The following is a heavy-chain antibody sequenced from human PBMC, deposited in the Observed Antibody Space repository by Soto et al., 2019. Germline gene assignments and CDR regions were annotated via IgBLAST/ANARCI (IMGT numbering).Heavy chain of an antibody. D-gene: IGHD3-16*01. V-gene: IGHV3-23*01. CDR1: GFTFSSYA. J-gene: IGHJ4*02. CDR3: TKDLWPYLPAGGEFDS. CDR2: ISGSAGST. Sequence: EVQLLESGGGLLQPGGSLRLSCAASGFTFSSYAMSWVRQAPGKGLEWVSAISGSAGSTYYADSVKGRFTISRDNSKNTLYLQMNSLRAEDTAVFYCTKDLWPYLPAGGEFDSWGQGTLVTVSS.